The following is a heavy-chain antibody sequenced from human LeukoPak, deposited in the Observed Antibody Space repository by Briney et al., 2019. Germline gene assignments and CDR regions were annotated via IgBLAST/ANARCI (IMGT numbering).Heavy chain of an antibody. CDR2: IYYSGST. CDR1: GGSISSYY. D-gene: IGHD6-19*01. CDR3: ARRISGWSPFDP. J-gene: IGHJ5*02. Sequence: SETLSLTCTVSGGSISSYYWSWIRQPPGKGLEWIGYIYYSGSTNYSPSLKSRVTISVDTSKNQFSLKLSSVTAADTAVYYCARRISGWSPFDPWGQGTLVTVSS. V-gene: IGHV4-59*08.